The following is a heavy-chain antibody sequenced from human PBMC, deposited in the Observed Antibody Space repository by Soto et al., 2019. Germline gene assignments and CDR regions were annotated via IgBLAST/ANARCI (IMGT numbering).Heavy chain of an antibody. CDR2: ISGSGGST. CDR1: GFTFSSYA. V-gene: IGHV3-23*01. CDR3: ATVFGSTIRTYGVDV. Sequence: EVQLLESGGGLVQPGGSLRLSCAASGFTFSSYAMSWVRQAPGKGLEWVSAISGSGGSTYYADSVKGRFTISRDNSKNTMYMHMNSLRDEDTAVYYCATVFGSTIRTYGVDVWGKGTTVTVSS. D-gene: IGHD3-10*02. J-gene: IGHJ6*04.